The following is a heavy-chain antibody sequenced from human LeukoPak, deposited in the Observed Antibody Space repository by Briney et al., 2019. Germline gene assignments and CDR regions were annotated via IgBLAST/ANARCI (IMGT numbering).Heavy chain of an antibody. V-gene: IGHV4-34*09. D-gene: IGHD3-10*01. J-gene: IGHJ4*02. CDR3: ARASDYYGSGSYYNPPDY. CDR1: GGSFSGYY. CDR2: INHSGST. Sequence: SETLSLTCAVYGGSFSGYYWSWIRQPPGKGLEWIGEINHSGSTNYNPSLKSRVTISVDTSKNQFSLKLSSVTAADTAVYYCARASDYYGSGSYYNPPDYWGQGTLVTVSS.